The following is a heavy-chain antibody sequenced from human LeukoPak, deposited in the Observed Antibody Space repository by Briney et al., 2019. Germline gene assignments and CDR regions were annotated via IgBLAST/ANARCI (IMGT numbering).Heavy chain of an antibody. Sequence: SETLSLTCTVSGYSINTGYYWGWIRQPPGKGLEWIGSIYHSGSTYYNPSLKSRVTISVDTSKNQFSLKLTSVTAADTAVYYCATGAPRGSPLNWGQGTLVTVSS. CDR1: GYSINTGYY. J-gene: IGHJ4*02. V-gene: IGHV4-38-2*02. CDR3: ATGAPRGSPLN. CDR2: IYHSGST. D-gene: IGHD2-15*01.